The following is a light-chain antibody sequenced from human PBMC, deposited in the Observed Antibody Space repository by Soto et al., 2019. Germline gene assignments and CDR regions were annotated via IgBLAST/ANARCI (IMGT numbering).Light chain of an antibody. CDR2: DVN. J-gene: IGLJ2*01. V-gene: IGLV2-8*01. CDR3: SSYAPSDVV. Sequence: QSVLTQPPSASGSPGQSVTISCTGTPRDVGGSNSVSWYQQHPGKAPNLMIYDVNKRPSGVPDRFSGSKSGNTASLTVSGLQAADEAYYFCSSYAPSDVVFGGGTKLTVL. CDR1: PRDVGGSNS.